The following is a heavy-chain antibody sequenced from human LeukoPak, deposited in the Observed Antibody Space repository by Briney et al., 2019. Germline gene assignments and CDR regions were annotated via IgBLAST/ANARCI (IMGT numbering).Heavy chain of an antibody. CDR1: GGSIISYW. V-gene: IGHV4-59*01. J-gene: IGHJ4*02. CDR3: ARVGGASSSDY. CDR2: IYYSGST. D-gene: IGHD6-6*01. Sequence: SETLSLTCAVSGGSIISYWWSWIRQPPGKGLEWIGYIYYSGSTNYNPSLKSRVTISVDTSKNQFSLKLTSVTAADTAVYYCARVGGASSSDYWGQGTLVTVSS.